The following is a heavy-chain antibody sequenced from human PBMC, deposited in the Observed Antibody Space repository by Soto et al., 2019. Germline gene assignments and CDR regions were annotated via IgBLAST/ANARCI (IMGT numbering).Heavy chain of an antibody. CDR3: ARERYYFGSGSFPRGFDP. CDR1: GGSFSGYY. V-gene: IGHV4-34*01. CDR2: INHSGST. D-gene: IGHD3-10*01. Sequence: SETLSLTCAVYGGSFSGYYWSWIRQPPGKGLEWIGEINHSGSTNYNPSLKSRVTISVDTSKNQFSLKLSSVTAADTAVYYCARERYYFGSGSFPRGFDPWGQGTLVTVSS. J-gene: IGHJ5*02.